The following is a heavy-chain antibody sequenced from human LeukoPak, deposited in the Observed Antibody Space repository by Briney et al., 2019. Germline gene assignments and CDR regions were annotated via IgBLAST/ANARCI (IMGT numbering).Heavy chain of an antibody. CDR3: ARDLDSSREDV. CDR1: GYSFTTYA. V-gene: IGHV1-3*01. J-gene: IGHJ6*02. CDR2: INAGNGNT. Sequence: ASVKVSCKASGYSFTTYAMHWVRQAPGQRLEWMGWINAGNGNTKYSQKFQGRVTITRDTSASTAYMELSSLRSEDTAVYYCARDLDSSREDVWGQGTMVTVSS. D-gene: IGHD3-22*01.